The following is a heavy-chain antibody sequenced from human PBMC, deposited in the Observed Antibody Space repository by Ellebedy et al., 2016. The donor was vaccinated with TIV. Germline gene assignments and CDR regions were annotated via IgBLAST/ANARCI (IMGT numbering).Heavy chain of an antibody. V-gene: IGHV4-39*06. J-gene: IGHJ4*02. CDR2: IYYSGTT. D-gene: IGHD2-2*01. CDR3: ARGPTIKYFDY. CDR1: GGSISSSSYY. Sequence: MPSETLSLTRTVSGGSISSSSYYWGWIRQPPGKGLEWIGSIYYSGTTYYNPSLKSRVTISVDTSKNQFALKLSSVTASDTAVYYCARGPTIKYFDYWGQGSQVTVSS.